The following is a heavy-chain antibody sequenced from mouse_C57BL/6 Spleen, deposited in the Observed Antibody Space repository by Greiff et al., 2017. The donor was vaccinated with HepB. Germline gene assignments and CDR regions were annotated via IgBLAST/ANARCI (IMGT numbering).Heavy chain of an antibody. D-gene: IGHD2-3*01. CDR3: AKIYDGYYEDAMDY. CDR2: ISSGSSTI. Sequence: EVQRVESGGGLVKPGGSLKLSCAASGFTFSDYGMHWVRQAPEKGLEWVAYISSGSSTIYYADTVKGRFTISRDNAKNTLFLQMTSLRSEDTAMYYCAKIYDGYYEDAMDYWGQGTSVTVSS. J-gene: IGHJ4*01. V-gene: IGHV5-17*01. CDR1: GFTFSDYG.